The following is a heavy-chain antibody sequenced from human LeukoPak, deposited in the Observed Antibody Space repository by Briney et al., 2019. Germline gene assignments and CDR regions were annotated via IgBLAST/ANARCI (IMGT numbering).Heavy chain of an antibody. V-gene: IGHV3-21*01. CDR3: ARDGEYSSGWYWGGAFDI. J-gene: IGHJ3*02. CDR1: GFTFSSYS. D-gene: IGHD6-19*01. Sequence: PGGSLRLSCAASGFTFSSYSMNWVRQAPGKGLEWVSSISSSNSYIYYADSVKGRFTISRDNAKNSLYLQMNSLRAEDTAVYYCARDGEYSSGWYWGGAFDIWGQGTMVTVSS. CDR2: ISSSNSYI.